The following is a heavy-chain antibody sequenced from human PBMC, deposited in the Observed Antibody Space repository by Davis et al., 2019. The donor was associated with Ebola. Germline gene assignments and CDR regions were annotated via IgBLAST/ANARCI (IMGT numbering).Heavy chain of an antibody. CDR1: GFTFSSYG. J-gene: IGHJ2*01. V-gene: IGHV3-53*04. CDR3: ATSNGDYWYFDL. Sequence: GESLKISCAASGFTFSSYGMHWVRQAPGKGLEWVSVIYSGGSTYYADSVKGRFTISRHNSKNTLYLQMNSLRAEDTAVYYCATSNGDYWYFDLWGRGTLVTVSS. D-gene: IGHD4-17*01. CDR2: IYSGGST.